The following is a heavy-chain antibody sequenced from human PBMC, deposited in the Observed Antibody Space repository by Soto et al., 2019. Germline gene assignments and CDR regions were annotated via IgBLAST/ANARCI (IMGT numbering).Heavy chain of an antibody. Sequence: SETLSLTCAVYGGSFSGYYWSWIRQPPGKGLEWIGAINHSGSTNYNPSLKSRVTISVDTSKNQFSLKLSSVTAAATAVYYCARGPITFGGVMLIRRYFDYWGQGTLVTVSS. V-gene: IGHV4-34*01. J-gene: IGHJ4*02. D-gene: IGHD3-16*01. CDR1: GGSFSGYY. CDR2: INHSGST. CDR3: ARGPITFGGVMLIRRYFDY.